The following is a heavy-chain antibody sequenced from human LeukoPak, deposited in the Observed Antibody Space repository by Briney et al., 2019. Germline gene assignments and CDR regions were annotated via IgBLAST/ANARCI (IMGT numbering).Heavy chain of an antibody. Sequence: SETLSLTCAVYGGSFSGYYWSWIRQPPGKGLEWIGEINHSGSTNYNPSLKSRVTISVDTSKNQFSLKLSSVTAADTAVYYCASSFFMGWFDAFDIWGQGTMVTVSS. CDR2: INHSGST. D-gene: IGHD3-3*01. CDR3: ASSFFMGWFDAFDI. J-gene: IGHJ3*02. CDR1: GGSFSGYY. V-gene: IGHV4-34*01.